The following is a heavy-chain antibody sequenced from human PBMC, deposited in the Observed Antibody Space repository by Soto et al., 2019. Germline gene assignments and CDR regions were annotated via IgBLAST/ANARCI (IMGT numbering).Heavy chain of an antibody. V-gene: IGHV1-18*01. CDR2: ISAYNGNT. CDR3: ARDRAYCSSTSCYSGAFDI. Sequence: ASVKVSCKASGYTFTSYGISWVRQAPGQGLEWMGWISAYNGNTNYAQKLQGRVTMTRDTSMSTAYMELRRLRSDDTAVYYCARDRAYCSSTSCYSGAFDIWGQGTMVTVSS. J-gene: IGHJ3*02. CDR1: GYTFTSYG. D-gene: IGHD2-2*01.